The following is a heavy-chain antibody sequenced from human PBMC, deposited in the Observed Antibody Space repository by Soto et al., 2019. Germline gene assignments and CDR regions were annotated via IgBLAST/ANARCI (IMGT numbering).Heavy chain of an antibody. J-gene: IGHJ3*02. CDR2: ISAYNGNT. CDR1: GYTFTSYG. Sequence: GASVKVSCKASGYTFTSYGISWVRQAPGQGLEWMGWISAYNGNTNYAQKLQGGVTMTTDTSTSTAYMELRSLRSDDTAVYYCARDHFILRLSMVRGVRHGGAFDIWGQGTMVTVSS. V-gene: IGHV1-18*01. CDR3: ARDHFILRLSMVRGVRHGGAFDI. D-gene: IGHD3-10*01.